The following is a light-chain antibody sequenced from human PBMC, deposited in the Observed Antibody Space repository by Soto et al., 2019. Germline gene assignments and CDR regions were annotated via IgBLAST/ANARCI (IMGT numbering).Light chain of an antibody. CDR2: DAS. CDR1: QSVSSY. Sequence: EIVLPQSPATLSLSPGERATLSCRASQSVSSYLAWYQQKPGQAPRLLIYDASNRATGIPARFSGSGSGTDFTLTISSLEPEDFADYYCQQRSNWQITFGQGTRLEIK. V-gene: IGKV3-11*01. CDR3: QQRSNWQIT. J-gene: IGKJ5*01.